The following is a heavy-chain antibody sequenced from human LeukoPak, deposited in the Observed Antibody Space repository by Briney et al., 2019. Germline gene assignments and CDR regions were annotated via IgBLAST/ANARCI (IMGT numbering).Heavy chain of an antibody. D-gene: IGHD2-15*01. V-gene: IGHV3-23*01. CDR2: IHNGGGTT. CDR3: ASYLYWWSDLGY. CDR1: GFTFSSYT. Sequence: PGGSLRLSCTASGFTFSSYTMNWVRQAPGKGLEWVSAIHNGGGTTSYADSVKGRFTISRDNSKNTLFLQMNSLRAEDTAVYYCASYLYWWSDLGYWGQGTLVTVSS. J-gene: IGHJ1*01.